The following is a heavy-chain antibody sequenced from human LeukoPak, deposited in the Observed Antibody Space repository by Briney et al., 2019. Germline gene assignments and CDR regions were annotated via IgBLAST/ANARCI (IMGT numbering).Heavy chain of an antibody. CDR3: ARVAFAYCGGDCYPRYYYYYYMDV. D-gene: IGHD2-21*02. CDR2: IYYSGST. V-gene: IGHV4-39*07. CDR1: GGSISSSSYY. Sequence: SETLSLTCTVSGGSISSSSYYWGWIRQPPGKGLEWIGSIYYSGSTYYNPSLKSRVTISVDTSKNQFSLKLSSVTAADTAVYYCARVAFAYCGGDCYPRYYYYYYMDVWGKGTTVTVSS. J-gene: IGHJ6*03.